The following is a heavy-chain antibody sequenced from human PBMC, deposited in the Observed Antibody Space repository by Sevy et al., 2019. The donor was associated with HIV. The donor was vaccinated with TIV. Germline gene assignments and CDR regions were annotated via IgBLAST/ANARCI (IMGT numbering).Heavy chain of an antibody. Sequence: SLRLSCTASGFTFGDYCMSWVRQAPGKGLEWVAFLKSDVYGGTVDHAASVRGRFVISRDDSKTIAYLQMNDPKTEDTGVYYCTRWKAAQSIFDYWGQGALVTVSS. J-gene: IGHJ4*02. CDR1: GFTFGDYC. D-gene: IGHD6-13*01. V-gene: IGHV3-49*04. CDR3: TRWKAAQSIFDY. CDR2: LKSDVYGGTV.